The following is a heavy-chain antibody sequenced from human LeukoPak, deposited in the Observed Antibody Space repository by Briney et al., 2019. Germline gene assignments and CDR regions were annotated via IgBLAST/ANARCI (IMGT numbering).Heavy chain of an antibody. CDR3: ARERPTIAARSSNWFDP. CDR2: IIPIFGTA. D-gene: IGHD6-6*01. V-gene: IGHV1-69*05. Sequence: SVKVSCKASGGTFSSYAISWVRQAPGQGLEWMGGIIPIFGTANYAQKFQGTVTMTRDTSTSTVYMELSSLRSEDTAVYYCARERPTIAARSSNWFDPWGQGTLVTVSS. J-gene: IGHJ5*02. CDR1: GGTFSSYA.